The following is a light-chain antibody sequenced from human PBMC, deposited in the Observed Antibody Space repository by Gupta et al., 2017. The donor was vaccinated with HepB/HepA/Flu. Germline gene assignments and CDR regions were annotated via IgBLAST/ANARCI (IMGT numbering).Light chain of an antibody. CDR2: DAS. J-gene: IGKJ5*01. Sequence: EIVLTQPPGTRSLSPGERATLSCRASQSIRSNLLVWYQQKLGQAPRLLIYDASKRATGIPDRFSGSGSGTDFTLTISRLEPEDFAVYYCQQYAISPITFGQGTRLEIK. V-gene: IGKV3-20*01. CDR1: QSIRSNL. CDR3: QQYAISPIT.